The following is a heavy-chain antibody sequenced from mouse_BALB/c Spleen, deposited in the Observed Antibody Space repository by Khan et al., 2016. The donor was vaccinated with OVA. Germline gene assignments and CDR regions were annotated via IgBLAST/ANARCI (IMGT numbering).Heavy chain of an antibody. CDR3: VNHGSSSAWFTY. V-gene: IGHV1-7*01. CDR1: GYTFTSYW. CDR2: INPATDYT. Sequence: QVQLQQSGAELAKPAASVKMSCKASGYTFTSYWMHWVKQRPGQGLEWIGYINPATDYTEYNQKFKNKATLTADKSSSTAYMQLSSLTSEDSAVYYCVNHGSSSAWFTYWGQGTPVTVSA. J-gene: IGHJ3*01. D-gene: IGHD1-1*01.